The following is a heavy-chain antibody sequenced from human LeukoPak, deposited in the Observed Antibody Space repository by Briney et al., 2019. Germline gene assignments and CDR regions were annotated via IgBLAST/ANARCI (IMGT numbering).Heavy chain of an antibody. Sequence: GGSLRLSCAASGFTFSSYAMSWVRQAPGKGLEWVSAISGSGGSTYYADSVKGRFTISRDNSKNTLYLQMNSLRAEDTAVYYCAKDRKGCSGGSCYYGQDYWGQETLVTVSS. CDR1: GFTFSSYA. D-gene: IGHD2-15*01. V-gene: IGHV3-23*01. CDR2: ISGSGGST. CDR3: AKDRKGCSGGSCYYGQDY. J-gene: IGHJ4*02.